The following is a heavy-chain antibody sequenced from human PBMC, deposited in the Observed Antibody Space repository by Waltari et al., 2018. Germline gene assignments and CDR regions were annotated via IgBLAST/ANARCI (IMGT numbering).Heavy chain of an antibody. CDR1: GYTFTTYF. Sequence: QVQLVQSGAEVQNPGASVKISCKASGYTFTTYFFHWVRQAPGQGLEWMGRIDPRGGGTRYAQRFQDRVTISTDTSTSTVYMYLSSLRSDDTALYYCARDIPHGHFDYWGQGTLVTVSS. J-gene: IGHJ4*02. V-gene: IGHV1-46*01. CDR3: ARDIPHGHFDY. CDR2: IDPRGGGT.